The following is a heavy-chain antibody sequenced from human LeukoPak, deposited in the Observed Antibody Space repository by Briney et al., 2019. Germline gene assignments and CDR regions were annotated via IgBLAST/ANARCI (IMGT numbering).Heavy chain of an antibody. V-gene: IGHV4-38-2*01. CDR2: IYHSGST. CDR1: SYSISSGYY. Sequence: PSETLSLTCAVSSYSISSGYYWGRIRQPPGKGLVWIGCIYHSGSTYYNPSLKSRVTISVDTSKNQFSLKLSSVTAADTAVYYCARLAQRGIAVAGWFDPWGQGTLVTVSS. D-gene: IGHD6-19*01. J-gene: IGHJ5*02. CDR3: ARLAQRGIAVAGWFDP.